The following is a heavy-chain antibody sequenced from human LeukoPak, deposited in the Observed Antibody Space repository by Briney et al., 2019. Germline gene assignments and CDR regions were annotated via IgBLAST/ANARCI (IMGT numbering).Heavy chain of an antibody. Sequence: GGSLRLSCAASGFTFSSSWMSWVRQAPGKGLEWVVNIKQDGSEKYYVDSVKGRFTISRDNAKNSLYLQMNSLRAEDTAVYYCARALGYCDSSSCSTGNFDYWGQGTLVTVSS. CDR2: IKQDGSEK. CDR3: ARALGYCDSSSCSTGNFDY. V-gene: IGHV3-7*01. CDR1: GFTFSSSW. D-gene: IGHD2-2*01. J-gene: IGHJ4*02.